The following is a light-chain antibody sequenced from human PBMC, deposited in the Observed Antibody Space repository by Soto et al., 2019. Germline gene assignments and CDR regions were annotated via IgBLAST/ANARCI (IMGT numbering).Light chain of an antibody. Sequence: DIVMTQSPDSLTVSLGERATINCKSSQSVFYSSRNKNYLAWYQQKAGQPPKLLIYWASTRESGVPDRFSGGVSGTDFTLTISSLQAEDVAVYYCQQYYNTPHTFGQGTKVEIK. CDR3: QQYYNTPHT. V-gene: IGKV4-1*01. J-gene: IGKJ1*01. CDR1: QSVFYSSRNKNY. CDR2: WAS.